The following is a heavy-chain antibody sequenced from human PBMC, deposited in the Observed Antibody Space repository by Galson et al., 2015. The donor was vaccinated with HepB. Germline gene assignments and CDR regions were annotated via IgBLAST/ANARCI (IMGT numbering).Heavy chain of an antibody. J-gene: IGHJ4*02. CDR2: FDPEDGET. V-gene: IGHV1-24*01. Sequence: QSGAEVKKPGESLKISCKVSGYTLTELSMHWVRQAPGKGLEWMGGFDPEDGETIFAQMLQGRVTMTEDTSTDTAYMELSSLRSEDTAVYYCATTEKYYDSSGRPFDYWGQGTLVTVSS. D-gene: IGHD3-22*01. CDR3: ATTEKYYDSSGRPFDY. CDR1: GYTLTELS.